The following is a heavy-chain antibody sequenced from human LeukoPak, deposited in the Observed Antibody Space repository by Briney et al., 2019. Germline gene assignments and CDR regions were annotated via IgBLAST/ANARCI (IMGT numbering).Heavy chain of an antibody. D-gene: IGHD3-10*01. J-gene: IGHJ5*02. CDR1: GYTFTGYY. Sequence: ASVKVSCKASGYTFTGYYTHWVRQAPGQGLEWMGWINPNSGGTNYAQKFQGRVTMTRDTSISTAYMELSRLRSDDTAVYYCAREMVPGNWFDPWGQGTLVTVSS. V-gene: IGHV1-2*02. CDR3: AREMVPGNWFDP. CDR2: INPNSGGT.